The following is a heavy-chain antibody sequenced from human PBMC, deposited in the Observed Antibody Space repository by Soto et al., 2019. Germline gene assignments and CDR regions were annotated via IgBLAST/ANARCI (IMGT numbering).Heavy chain of an antibody. CDR3: ARGYCGGDCYPGEFQH. D-gene: IGHD2-21*02. V-gene: IGHV1-46*01. CDR2: INPSGGST. Sequence: ASVKVSCKASGYTFTSYYMHWVRQAPGQGLEWMGIINPSGGSTSYAQKFQGRVTMTRDTSTSTVYMELSSLRSEDTAVYYCARGYCGGDCYPGEFQHWGQGTLVTSPQ. J-gene: IGHJ1*01. CDR1: GYTFTSYY.